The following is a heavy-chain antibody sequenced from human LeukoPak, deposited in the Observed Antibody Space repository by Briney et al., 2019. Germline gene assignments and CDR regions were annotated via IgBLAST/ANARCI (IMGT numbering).Heavy chain of an antibody. CDR1: GFTFSSYA. V-gene: IGHV3-23*01. CDR3: ARVRAVAGTPIDY. D-gene: IGHD6-19*01. Sequence: GGSLRLSCAASGFTFSSYAMSWVRQAPGKGLEWVSAISGSGGSTYYADSVKGRFTISRDNSKNTLYLQMNSLRAEDTAVYYCARVRAVAGTPIDYWGQGTLVTVSS. J-gene: IGHJ4*02. CDR2: ISGSGGST.